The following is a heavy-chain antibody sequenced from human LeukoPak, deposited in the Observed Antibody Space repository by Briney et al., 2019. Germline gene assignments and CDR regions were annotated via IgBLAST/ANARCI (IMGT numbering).Heavy chain of an antibody. CDR2: IKQDGSEK. Sequence: GSLRLSCAASGFTFSSYWMSWVRQAPGKGLEWVANIKQDGSEKYYVDSVKGRFTISRDNAKNSLYLQMNSLRAEDTAVYYCARVSVEVTMVRGVIMAAFDIWGQGTMVTVSS. J-gene: IGHJ3*02. CDR1: GFTFSSYW. V-gene: IGHV3-7*01. CDR3: ARVSVEVTMVRGVIMAAFDI. D-gene: IGHD3-10*01.